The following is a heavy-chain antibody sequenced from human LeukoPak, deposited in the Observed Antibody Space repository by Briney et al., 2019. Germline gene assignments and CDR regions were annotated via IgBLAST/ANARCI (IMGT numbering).Heavy chain of an antibody. CDR3: ARVRGSYSADY. D-gene: IGHD1-26*01. Sequence: PGRSLRLSCAASGFIFSNFGMHWVRQAPGKGLEWVSYISGSGATTYYADSVKGRFTISRDNPKDSLYLQLNSLRAEDTALYYCARVRGSYSADYWGQGTLVTVSS. CDR1: GFIFSNFG. CDR2: ISGSGATT. J-gene: IGHJ4*02. V-gene: IGHV3-48*04.